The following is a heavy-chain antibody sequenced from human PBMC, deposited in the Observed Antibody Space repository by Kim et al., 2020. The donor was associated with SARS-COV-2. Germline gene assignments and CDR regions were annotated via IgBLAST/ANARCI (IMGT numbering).Heavy chain of an antibody. D-gene: IGHD1-1*01. Sequence: GRFTISRDNAKNSLYLQMNSLRAEDTAVYYCARDWELERRGIYYYYYMDVWGKGTTVTVSS. CDR3: ARDWELERRGIYYYYYMDV. V-gene: IGHV3-11*06. J-gene: IGHJ6*03.